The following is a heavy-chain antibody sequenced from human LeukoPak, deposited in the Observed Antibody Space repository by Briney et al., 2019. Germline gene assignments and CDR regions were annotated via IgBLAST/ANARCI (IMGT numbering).Heavy chain of an antibody. V-gene: IGHV5-51*01. CDR1: EYTFTSDW. J-gene: IGHJ4*02. CDR3: ARSAGPAHFFDY. Sequence: GESLKISCKGSEYTFTSDWFNWVRQMPGKGLEWMGIIYAGDSDTIYSPSFQGLVTISADKSISTAFLQWSSLKASDTAMYYCARSAGPAHFFDYWGQGTLVTVSS. CDR2: IYAGDSDT.